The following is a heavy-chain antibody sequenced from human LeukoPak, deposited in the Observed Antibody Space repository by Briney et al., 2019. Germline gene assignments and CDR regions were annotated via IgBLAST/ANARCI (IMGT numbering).Heavy chain of an antibody. J-gene: IGHJ6*04. V-gene: IGHV4-39*01. Sequence: SETLSLTCTVSGDSISSGPYYWGWIRQPPGKGLEWIGNIYYGENTYYNPSLKSRVTISIDTSNNQFYLKLSSLTAADTAVYYCAELGITMIGGVWGKGTTVTISS. CDR2: IYYGENT. CDR3: AELGITMIGGV. D-gene: IGHD3-10*02. CDR1: GDSISSGPYY.